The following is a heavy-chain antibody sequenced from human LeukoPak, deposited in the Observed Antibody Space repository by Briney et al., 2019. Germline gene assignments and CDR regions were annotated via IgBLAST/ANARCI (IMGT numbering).Heavy chain of an antibody. CDR2: ISAYNGNT. Sequence: ASVKVSCKASGYTFTSYGISWVRQAPRQGLEWMGWISAYNGNTNYAQKLQGRVTMTTDTSTSTAYMELSSLRSEDTAVYYCAREMGYGGNSPLDYWGQGTLVTVSS. V-gene: IGHV1-18*01. CDR1: GYTFTSYG. D-gene: IGHD4-23*01. J-gene: IGHJ4*02. CDR3: AREMGYGGNSPLDY.